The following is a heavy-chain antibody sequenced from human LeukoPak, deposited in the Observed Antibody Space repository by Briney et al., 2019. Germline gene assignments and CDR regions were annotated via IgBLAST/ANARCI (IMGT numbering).Heavy chain of an antibody. CDR1: SFTFSAYG. CDR3: AKQCGGGCSDDY. Sequence: GGSLRLSCAASSFTFSAYGMDWVRRAPGKGLEWVAFIWFDGSNKYYADSVKGRFTISRDNSKNTLYLQMNSLRLEDTAVFYCAKQCGGGCSDDYWGQGTLVTVSS. V-gene: IGHV3-30*02. D-gene: IGHD2-21*02. J-gene: IGHJ4*02. CDR2: IWFDGSNK.